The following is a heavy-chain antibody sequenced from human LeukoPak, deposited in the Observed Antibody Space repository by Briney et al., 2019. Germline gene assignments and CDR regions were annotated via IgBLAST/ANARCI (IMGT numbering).Heavy chain of an antibody. Sequence: SETLSLTCTVSGGSISSSSDYWGWIRQPPGKGLEWIGTIYYSGNTYYNPSLKSRVTISVDTSKNQFSLKLTSVTAADTAVYYCARHVWLQPFDYWGQGTLVTVSS. D-gene: IGHD3-9*01. CDR2: IYYSGNT. V-gene: IGHV4-39*01. CDR1: GGSISSSSDY. CDR3: ARHVWLQPFDY. J-gene: IGHJ4*02.